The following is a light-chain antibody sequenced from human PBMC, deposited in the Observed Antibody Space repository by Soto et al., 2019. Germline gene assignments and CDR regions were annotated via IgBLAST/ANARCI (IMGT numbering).Light chain of an antibody. CDR3: SSYTTSSTLV. Sequence: QSVLTQPASAFGSPGQSITISCTGTSSDVGGYNFVSWYQQHPGKAPKLMIYEVSSRPSGVSNRFSGSKSGNTASLTISGLQPEDEADYYCSSYTTSSTLVFGTGTKVTVL. V-gene: IGLV2-14*03. J-gene: IGLJ1*01. CDR2: EVS. CDR1: SSDVGGYNF.